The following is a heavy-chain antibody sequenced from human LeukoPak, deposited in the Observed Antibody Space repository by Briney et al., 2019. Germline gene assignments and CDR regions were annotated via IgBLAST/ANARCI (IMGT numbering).Heavy chain of an antibody. CDR2: INTNTGNP. CDR3: ARAYYDILTGYYPLYYYYYYMDV. Sequence: ASVKVSCKASGYTFTSYAMNWVRQAPGQGLEWMGWINTNTGNPTYAQGFTGRFVFSLDTSVSTAYLQISSLKAEDTAVYYCARAYYDILTGYYPLYYYYYYMDVWGKGTTVTVSS. J-gene: IGHJ6*03. CDR1: GYTFTSYA. V-gene: IGHV7-4-1*02. D-gene: IGHD3-9*01.